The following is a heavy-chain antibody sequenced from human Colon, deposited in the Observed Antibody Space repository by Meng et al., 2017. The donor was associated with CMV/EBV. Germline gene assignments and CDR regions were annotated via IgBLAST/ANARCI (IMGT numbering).Heavy chain of an antibody. J-gene: IGHJ5*02. V-gene: IGHV1-2*02. Sequence: EDSAYTLTDYYIHWVRQAPGQGLEWMGWINPNSGGTNYAQKFEGRVTMTRDTSISTAYMEMRRLTSDDTAVYYCARDWLGFKVWFGPWGQGTLVTVSS. CDR3: ARDWLGFKVWFGP. CDR1: AYTLTDYY. CDR2: INPNSGGT. D-gene: IGHD3-3*01.